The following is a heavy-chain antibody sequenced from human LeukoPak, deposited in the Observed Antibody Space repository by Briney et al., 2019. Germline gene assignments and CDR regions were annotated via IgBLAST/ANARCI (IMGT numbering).Heavy chain of an antibody. Sequence: SETLSLTCTVSGGSISSYYWSWIRQPPGKGLEWIGYIYYSGSTNYNPSPKSRVTISVDTSKNQFSLKLSSVTAADTAVYYCATNMVRGPHWYFDLWGRGTLVTVSS. CDR3: ATNMVRGPHWYFDL. CDR1: GGSISSYY. CDR2: IYYSGST. V-gene: IGHV4-59*01. J-gene: IGHJ2*01. D-gene: IGHD3-10*01.